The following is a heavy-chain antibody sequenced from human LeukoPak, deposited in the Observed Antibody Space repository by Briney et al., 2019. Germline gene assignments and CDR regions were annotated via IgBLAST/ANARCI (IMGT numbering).Heavy chain of an antibody. CDR1: GFTFSSYG. CDR2: ISYDESNK. Sequence: PGGSLRLSCAASGFTFSSYGMHWVRQAPGKGLEWVAVISYDESNKYYADSMKGRFTISRDKSTKTLYLQMNSLRSEDTAVYYCAKGGPFYGSGSYYYFDSWGQGTLVTVSS. J-gene: IGHJ4*02. D-gene: IGHD3-10*01. CDR3: AKGGPFYGSGSYYYFDS. V-gene: IGHV3-30*18.